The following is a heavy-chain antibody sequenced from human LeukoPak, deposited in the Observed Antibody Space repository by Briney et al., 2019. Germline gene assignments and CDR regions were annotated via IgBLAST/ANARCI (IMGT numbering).Heavy chain of an antibody. CDR3: ARVALVTYYFDY. D-gene: IGHD2-8*02. CDR2: ISSSGSTI. J-gene: IGHJ4*02. V-gene: IGHV3-48*03. Sequence: PGGSLRLSRAASGFTFSSYEVNWVRQAPGKGLEWVSYISSSGSTIYYADSVKGRFTISRDNAKNSLYLQMNSLRAEDAAVYYCARVALVTYYFDYWGQGTLVTVSS. CDR1: GFTFSSYE.